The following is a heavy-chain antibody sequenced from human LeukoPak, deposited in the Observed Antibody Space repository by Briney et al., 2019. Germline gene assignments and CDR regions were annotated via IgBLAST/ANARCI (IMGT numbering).Heavy chain of an antibody. Sequence: EASVKVSCKASGYTFTGYYMHWVRQSPGQGLEWLGWINPNSGGTNYAQKFQGWVTMTRDTSISTAYMELSRLRSDDTAVYYCARGRCSGCSCYSFDYWGQGTLVTVSS. CDR1: GYTFTGYY. CDR2: INPNSGGT. J-gene: IGHJ4*02. D-gene: IGHD2-15*01. CDR3: ARGRCSGCSCYSFDY. V-gene: IGHV1-2*04.